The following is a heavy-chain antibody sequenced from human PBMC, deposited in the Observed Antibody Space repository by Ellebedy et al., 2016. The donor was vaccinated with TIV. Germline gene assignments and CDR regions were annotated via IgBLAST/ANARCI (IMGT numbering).Heavy chain of an antibody. CDR2: AWDDGSNR. CDR3: AREISAAGYFDY. CDR1: GFAFSTYG. J-gene: IGHJ4*02. Sequence: GGSLRLXCAASGFAFSTYGMHWVRQAPGKGLEWMAVAWDDGSNRVHADSVKGRFTISRDNSKNTLYLQMYSLRAEDTAVYYCAREISAAGYFDYWGQGTLVTVSS. D-gene: IGHD6-13*01. V-gene: IGHV3-33*01.